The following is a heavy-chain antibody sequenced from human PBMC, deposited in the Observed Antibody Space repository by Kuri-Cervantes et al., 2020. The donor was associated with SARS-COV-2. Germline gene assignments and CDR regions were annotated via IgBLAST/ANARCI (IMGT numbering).Heavy chain of an antibody. V-gene: IGHV4-38-2*02. CDR3: ARVKKQLVRLDYYYYMDV. CDR1: GYSISSGYY. D-gene: IGHD6-13*01. CDR2: INHSGST. J-gene: IGHJ6*03. Sequence: GSLRLSCTVSGYSISSGYYWGWIRQPPGKGLEWIGEINHSGSTNYNPSLKSRVTISVDTSKNQFSLKLSSVTAADTAVYYCARVKKQLVRLDYYYYMDVRGKGTTVTVSS.